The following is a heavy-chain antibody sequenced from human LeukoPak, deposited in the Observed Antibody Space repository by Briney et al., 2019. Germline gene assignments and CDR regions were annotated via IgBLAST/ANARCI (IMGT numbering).Heavy chain of an antibody. CDR1: GFTFSSYG. D-gene: IGHD2-8*01. CDR3: AKDGGYAYNWFDP. Sequence: GGSLRLSCAASGFTFSSYGMHWVRQAPGKGLEGVAFIRYDGSNKYYADSVKGRFTISRDNSKNTLYLQMNSLRAEDTAVYYCAKDGGYAYNWFDPWGQGTLVTVSS. CDR2: IRYDGSNK. V-gene: IGHV3-30*02. J-gene: IGHJ5*02.